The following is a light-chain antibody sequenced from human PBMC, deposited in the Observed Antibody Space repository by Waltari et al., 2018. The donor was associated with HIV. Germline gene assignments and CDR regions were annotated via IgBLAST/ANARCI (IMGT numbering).Light chain of an antibody. CDR2: EGT. CDR3: SSYTSSSTYV. J-gene: IGLJ1*01. Sequence: QSALTQPPSVSGSPGQSVTISCTGSSSDVGRHNRVSWYQQPPGTAPKLWLYEGTYRPSGVLDRIAGSKTGNTASLTISGLQAEDEADYYCSSYTSSSTYVFGTGTRVTVL. CDR1: SSDVGRHNR. V-gene: IGLV2-18*02.